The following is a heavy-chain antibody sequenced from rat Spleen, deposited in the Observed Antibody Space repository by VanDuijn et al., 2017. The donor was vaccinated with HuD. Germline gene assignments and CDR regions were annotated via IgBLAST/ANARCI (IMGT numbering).Heavy chain of an antibody. CDR2: ISPSGGST. D-gene: IGHD1-1*01. CDR3: ATGADYYSGDDFDY. V-gene: IGHV5-19*01. CDR1: GFTFSNYG. Sequence: EVQLVESGGGLVQPGGSLKLSCAASGFTFSNYGMAWVRQAPTKGLEWVASISPSGGSTYYRDSVKGRFTISRDNAKSTLYLQMDSLRSEDTATYYCATGADYYSGDDFDYWGQGVMVTVSS. J-gene: IGHJ2*01.